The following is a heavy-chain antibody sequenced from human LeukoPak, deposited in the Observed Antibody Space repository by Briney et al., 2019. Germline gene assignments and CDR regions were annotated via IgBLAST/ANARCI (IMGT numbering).Heavy chain of an antibody. V-gene: IGHV4-59*01. CDR3: ARGNRDLGDY. CDR1: GGSISSYY. D-gene: IGHD1-14*01. Sequence: SETLSLTCTVSGGSISSYYWSWIRQPPGKGLEWIGYIYYNGSTNYNPSLKSRVTISVDTSKNQFSLKLSSVTAADTAVYYCARGNRDLGDYWGQGTLVTVSS. J-gene: IGHJ4*02. CDR2: IYYNGST.